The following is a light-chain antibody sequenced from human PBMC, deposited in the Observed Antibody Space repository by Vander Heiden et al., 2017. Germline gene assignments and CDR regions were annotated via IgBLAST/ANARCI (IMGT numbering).Light chain of an antibody. J-gene: IGLJ3*02. CDR2: DVI. V-gene: IGLV2-11*01. CDR3: CSFAGSYTWV. CDR1: CSDVGAYNY. Sequence: QSDLTQPSLVSGSPCQSVTISCPCTCSDVGAYNYVSWYQQHPGKAPKLMIYDVIKRPSGVPDRFSCSKSGTTASLTISGLQAEDEADYYRCSFAGSYTWVFGGGTKLTVL.